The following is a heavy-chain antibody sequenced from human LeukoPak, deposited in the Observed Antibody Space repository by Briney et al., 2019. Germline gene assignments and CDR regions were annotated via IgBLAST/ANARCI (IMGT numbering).Heavy chain of an antibody. D-gene: IGHD1-26*01. Sequence: GGSLRLSCAASGFTFSSYSMNWVRQAQGKGLEWVSSISSSSSYISYADSVRGRFTISRDIAKHYMYLQMQRLSAEHTSVYYCAKDFGSPPRDYWGQGTLVTVSS. CDR2: ISSSSSYI. CDR3: AKDFGSPPRDY. CDR1: GFTFSSYS. V-gene: IGHV3-21*01. J-gene: IGHJ4*02.